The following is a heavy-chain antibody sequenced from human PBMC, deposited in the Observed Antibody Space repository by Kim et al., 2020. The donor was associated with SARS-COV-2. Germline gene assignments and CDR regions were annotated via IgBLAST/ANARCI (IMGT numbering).Heavy chain of an antibody. J-gene: IGHJ4*02. CDR3: AKFAYYDSSGYYF. CDR2: ISYDGSNK. V-gene: IGHV3-30*18. CDR1: GFTFSSYG. D-gene: IGHD3-22*01. Sequence: GGSLRLSCAASGFTFSSYGMHWVRQAPGKGLEWVAVISYDGSNKYYADSVKGRFTISRDNSKNTLYLQMNSLRAEDTAVYYCAKFAYYDSSGYYFWGQGTLVTVSS.